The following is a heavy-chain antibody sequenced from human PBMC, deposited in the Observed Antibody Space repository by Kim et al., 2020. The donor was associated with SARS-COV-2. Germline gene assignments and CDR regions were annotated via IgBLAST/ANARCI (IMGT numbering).Heavy chain of an antibody. V-gene: IGHV5-10-1*01. J-gene: IGHJ5*01. CDR3: ARLSPYQSTCYFWFVS. CDR1: GNTLTNYW. D-gene: IGHD2-21*01. Sequence: GESLKISCKVSGNTLTNYWIIWVRQTPGAGPEWMGRIDPSDSFTDYSPSFQGHITISADKSTGSVYLQWSSLEASDTAMYYCARLSPYQSTCYFWFVSWGQGSLVTVSS. CDR2: IDPSDSFT.